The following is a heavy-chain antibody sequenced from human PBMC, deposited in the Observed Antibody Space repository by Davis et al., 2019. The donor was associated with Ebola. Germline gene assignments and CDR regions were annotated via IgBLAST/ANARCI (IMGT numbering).Heavy chain of an antibody. CDR1: EYTFTTYA. Sequence: ASVKVSCKASEYTFTTYAIHWVRQAPGQRLEWMGWINTGDGDTRYSQNFQGRVTITIDTSANTAYMELSSLRSEDTAIYYCARDRAESIYCSGAGCHGYYYPMDVWGQGTTVTVSS. CDR3: ARDRAESIYCSGAGCHGYYYPMDV. CDR2: INTGDGDT. J-gene: IGHJ6*02. V-gene: IGHV1-3*04. D-gene: IGHD2-15*01.